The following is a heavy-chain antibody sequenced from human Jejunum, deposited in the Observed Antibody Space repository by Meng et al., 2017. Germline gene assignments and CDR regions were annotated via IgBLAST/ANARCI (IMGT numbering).Heavy chain of an antibody. CDR1: SDSISSSYW. Sequence: HVRLQDSGPGHVQPWGLLALPCAVSSDSISSSYWWSWVRQSPGKGLEWIGEIYHSGTTNYNPSLKSRVTLSVDKSKNQFSLNLSSVTAADTAVYFCARDFEALNGVWGQGTLVTVSS. D-gene: IGHD2-8*01. J-gene: IGHJ1*01. CDR3: ARDFEALNGV. V-gene: IGHV4-4*02. CDR2: IYHSGTT.